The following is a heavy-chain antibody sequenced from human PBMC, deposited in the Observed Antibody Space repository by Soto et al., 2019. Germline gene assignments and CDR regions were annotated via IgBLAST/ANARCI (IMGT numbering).Heavy chain of an antibody. CDR3: TGEVASGY. CDR1: GFTVSSYG. D-gene: IGHD2-8*02. V-gene: IGHV3-30*03. CDR2: ISRDGGTK. J-gene: IGHJ4*02. Sequence: QVQLVESGGGVVQPGRSLRLSCAASGFTVSSYGMHWVRQAPGKGLEWVAVISRDGGTKYYADSVKVRFTISRDNSRNTLFLEMNSLRGDDMAVDYCTGEVASGYWGQGTLVTVS.